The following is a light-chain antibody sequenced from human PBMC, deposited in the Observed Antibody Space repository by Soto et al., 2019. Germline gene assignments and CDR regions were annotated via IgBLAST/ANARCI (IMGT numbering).Light chain of an antibody. Sequence: EIVLTQSPGTLSLSPGERATLSCRASQSVSSSYLAWYQQKPGQAPRLLIYGASSRATGIPDRFSGSGCETDFTLTISRLEPEDFAVFYCQQYGSSPWTFGQGTKVEIK. V-gene: IGKV3-20*01. CDR3: QQYGSSPWT. CDR2: GAS. J-gene: IGKJ1*01. CDR1: QSVSSSY.